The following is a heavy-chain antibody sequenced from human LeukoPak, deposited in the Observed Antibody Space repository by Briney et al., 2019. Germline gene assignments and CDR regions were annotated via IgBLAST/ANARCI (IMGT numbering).Heavy chain of an antibody. J-gene: IGHJ6*03. Sequence: SETLSLTCTVSGGSIGSYYWSWIRQPPGKGLEWIGYIYYSGSTNYNPSLKSRVTISVDMSKNQFSLKLSSVTAADTAVYYCARTTEGGYTYDYFYYYYMDVWGKGTTVTIS. CDR3: ARTTEGGYTYDYFYYYYMDV. CDR1: GGSIGSYY. CDR2: IYYSGST. D-gene: IGHD5-18*01. V-gene: IGHV4-59*01.